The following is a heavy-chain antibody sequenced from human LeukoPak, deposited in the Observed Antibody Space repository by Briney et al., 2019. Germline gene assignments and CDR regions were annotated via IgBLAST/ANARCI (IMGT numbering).Heavy chain of an antibody. CDR3: ASSVGYCSSTSCPKSYYYGMDV. CDR2: IYYSGST. CDR1: GYSISSEHY. J-gene: IGHJ6*04. V-gene: IGHV4-59*11. D-gene: IGHD2-2*01. Sequence: SETLSLTCAVSGYSISSEHYWGWIRLPPGKGLEWIGYIYYSGSTNYNPSLKSRVTISVDTSKNQFSLKLSSVTAADTAVYYCASSVGYCSSTSCPKSYYYGMDVWGKGTTVTVSS.